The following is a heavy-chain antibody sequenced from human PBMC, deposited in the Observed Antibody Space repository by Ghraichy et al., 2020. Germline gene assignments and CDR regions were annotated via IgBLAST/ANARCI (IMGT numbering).Heavy chain of an antibody. J-gene: IGHJ4*02. CDR2: IIPIFGTA. Sequence: SVKVSCKASGGTFSSYAISWVRQAPGQGLEWMGGIIPIFGTANYAQKFQGRVTITADKSTSTAYMELSSLRSEDTAVYYCVGGTYSSGWVGAYWGQGTLVTVSS. CDR1: GGTFSSYA. CDR3: VGGTYSSGWVGAY. V-gene: IGHV1-69*06. D-gene: IGHD6-19*01.